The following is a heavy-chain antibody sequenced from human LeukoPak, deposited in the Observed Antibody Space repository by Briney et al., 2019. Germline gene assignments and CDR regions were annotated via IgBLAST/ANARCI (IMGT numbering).Heavy chain of an antibody. CDR1: GYTFTGYY. J-gene: IGHJ4*02. V-gene: IGHV1-2*02. CDR2: INPNSGGT. CDR3: ARGFSSWYLYPYYLEY. Sequence: GASVKVSCKASGYTFTGYYMHWVRQVPGQALEWMGWINPNSGGTNYAQKFQGRVNMTRDTSITTAYMELSRLRSDDTAVYYCARGFSSWYLYPYYLEYCGQGTTVTVSS. D-gene: IGHD6-13*01.